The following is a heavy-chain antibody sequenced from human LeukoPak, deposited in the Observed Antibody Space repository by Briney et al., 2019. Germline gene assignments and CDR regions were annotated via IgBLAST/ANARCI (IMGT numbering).Heavy chain of an antibody. CDR3: ARGGPAKELDY. Sequence: PGGSLRLSCAASGFTFSSYGMHWVRQAPGKGLEWVAVIWYDGSNKYYAGSVKGRFTISRDNSKNTLYLQMNSLRAEDTAVYYCARGGPAKELDYWGQGTLVTVSS. CDR2: IWYDGSNK. J-gene: IGHJ4*02. V-gene: IGHV3-33*01. D-gene: IGHD6-25*01. CDR1: GFTFSSYG.